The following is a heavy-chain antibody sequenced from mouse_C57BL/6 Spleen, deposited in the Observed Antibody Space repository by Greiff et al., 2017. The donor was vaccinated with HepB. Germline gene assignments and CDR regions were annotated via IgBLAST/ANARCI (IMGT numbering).Heavy chain of an antibody. CDR1: GFTFSSYA. J-gene: IGHJ1*03. CDR3: TRGRFYDYDDVNWYFDV. Sequence: EVQLVESGEGLVKPGGSLKLSCAASGFTFSSYAMSWVRQTPEKRLEWVAYISSGGDYIYYADTVKGRFTISRDNARNTLYLQMSSLKSEDTAMYYCTRGRFYDYDDVNWYFDVWGTGTTVTVSS. D-gene: IGHD2-4*01. V-gene: IGHV5-9-1*02. CDR2: ISSGGDYI.